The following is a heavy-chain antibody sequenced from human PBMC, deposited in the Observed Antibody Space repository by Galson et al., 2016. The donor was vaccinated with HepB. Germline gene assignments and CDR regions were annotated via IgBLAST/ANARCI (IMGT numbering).Heavy chain of an antibody. J-gene: IGHJ4*02. CDR2: TYYRSKWST. V-gene: IGHV6-1*01. CDR1: GDSVSSTSAT. Sequence: CAISGDSVSSTSATWNRIRQSPSRGLEWLGRTYYRSKWSTDFALFLGSRIAINADTSRNQFTLQLNSVTPEDTAVYYCARVGELPSSSPHFSFDNWGQGIRVTVST. D-gene: IGHD3-10*01. CDR3: ARVGELPSSSPHFSFDN.